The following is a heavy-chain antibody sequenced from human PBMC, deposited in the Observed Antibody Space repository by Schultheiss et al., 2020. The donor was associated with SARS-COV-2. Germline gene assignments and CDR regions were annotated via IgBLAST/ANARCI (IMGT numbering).Heavy chain of an antibody. Sequence: GGSLRLSCAASGFTFSSYWMHWVRQAPGKGLVWVSRINSDGSSTSYADSVKGRFTISRDNAKKSLYLQMNSLRAEDTAVYYCARSPEYSSGWCIDYWGQGTLVTVSS. CDR1: GFTFSSYW. V-gene: IGHV3-74*01. CDR2: INSDGSST. D-gene: IGHD6-19*01. CDR3: ARSPEYSSGWCIDY. J-gene: IGHJ4*02.